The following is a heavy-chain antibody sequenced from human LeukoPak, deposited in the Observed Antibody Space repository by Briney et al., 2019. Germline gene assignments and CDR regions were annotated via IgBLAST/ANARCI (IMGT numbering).Heavy chain of an antibody. CDR2: IYTSGST. Sequence: TSETLSLTCTVSGGSISSYYWSWIRQPAGKGLEWIGRIYTSGSTNYNPSLKSRVTMSVDTSKNQFSLKLSSVTAADTAVYYCARGPNYYGSGSYPAFDYWGQGTLATVSS. CDR3: ARGPNYYGSGSYPAFDY. D-gene: IGHD3-10*01. J-gene: IGHJ4*02. CDR1: GGSISSYY. V-gene: IGHV4-4*07.